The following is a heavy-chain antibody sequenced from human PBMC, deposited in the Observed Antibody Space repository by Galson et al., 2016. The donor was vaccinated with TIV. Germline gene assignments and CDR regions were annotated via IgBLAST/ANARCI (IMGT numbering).Heavy chain of an antibody. V-gene: IGHV1-3*01. J-gene: IGHJ4*02. CDR1: GYTFTTYT. D-gene: IGHD3-3*01. CDR3: ARVGYDFWSGYYTGFDY. CDR2: INAGNGKT. Sequence: ASGYTFTTYTMHWVRQAPGQRLEWMGWINAGNGKTKYSQKFQGRVTITRDTSASTAYMELSSLRSEDTAVYYCARVGYDFWSGYYTGFDYWGQGTLVTVSS.